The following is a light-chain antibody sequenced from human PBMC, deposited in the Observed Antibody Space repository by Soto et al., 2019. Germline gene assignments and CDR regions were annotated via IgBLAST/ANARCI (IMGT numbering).Light chain of an antibody. CDR1: QSVSSSY. CDR3: QHYGTSAL. J-gene: IGKJ3*01. Sequence: EMVLTQSPGTLSLSPGERATLSCRASQSVSSSYLAWYQQKPGQSPRLLIYGASSRATGIPDRFSGSESGTDFTLTISRLEPEDFAVYYCQHYGTSALFGPGTKVDIK. V-gene: IGKV3-20*01. CDR2: GAS.